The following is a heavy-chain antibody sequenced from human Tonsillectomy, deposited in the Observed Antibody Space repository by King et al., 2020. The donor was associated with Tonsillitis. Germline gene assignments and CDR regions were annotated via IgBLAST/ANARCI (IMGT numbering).Heavy chain of an antibody. Sequence: VQLVESGGGVVQPGRSLRLSCAASGFTFITSGMHWVRQAPGKGLEWVAVIWYDGKNEYYTDPVKGRFTIPRDNSKNTVYLQMNSLTVEDTAVYYCARADFWYPFDIWGQGTMVTVSS. V-gene: IGHV3-33*01. CDR3: ARADFWYPFDI. D-gene: IGHD3/OR15-3a*01. CDR1: GFTFITSG. J-gene: IGHJ3*02. CDR2: IWYDGKNE.